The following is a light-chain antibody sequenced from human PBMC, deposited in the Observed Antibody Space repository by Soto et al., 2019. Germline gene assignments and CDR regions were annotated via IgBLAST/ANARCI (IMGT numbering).Light chain of an antibody. V-gene: IGLV3-21*04. CDR3: QVWDSSSDVV. Sequence: SYELTQPPSVSVAPGKTARITCGGTNSGSKSVHWYQQKPGQAPVLVIYYDSDRPSGIPERFSGSNSGNTATLTISRVEAGDEADYYCQVWDSSSDVVFGGGTKLTVL. J-gene: IGLJ2*01. CDR1: NSGSKS. CDR2: YDS.